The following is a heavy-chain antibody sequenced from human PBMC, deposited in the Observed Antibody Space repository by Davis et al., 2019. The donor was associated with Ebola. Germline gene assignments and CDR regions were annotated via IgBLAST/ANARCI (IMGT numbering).Heavy chain of an antibody. J-gene: IGHJ3*01. D-gene: IGHD2-8*01. CDR3: ANTNGAFDF. Sequence: PGGSLRLSCTVSGVSMDTYYWSWIRQPPGGGLEWIGYVHHTGHTNYSPSLKSRLIILLDTTKNEFSLRLASVTAADTAMYYCANTNGAFDFWGPGTMVTVSS. CDR2: VHHTGHT. V-gene: IGHV4-59*08. CDR1: GVSMDTYY.